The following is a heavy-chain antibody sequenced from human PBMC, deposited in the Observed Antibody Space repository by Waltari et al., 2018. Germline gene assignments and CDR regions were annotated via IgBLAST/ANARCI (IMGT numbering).Heavy chain of an antibody. Sequence: QVQLVQSGAEVKKPGASVKIYCKASGYTFTSYYIHWVRQAPGQGLEWMVIINPSDGSPGYAQKFQGRVTMTRDTSTSTVYMELSNLRSEDTAVYYCAREAGGVPAAANDYWGQGTLVTVSS. J-gene: IGHJ4*02. CDR2: INPSDGSP. CDR1: GYTFTSYY. V-gene: IGHV1-46*01. CDR3: AREAGGVPAAANDY. D-gene: IGHD2-2*01.